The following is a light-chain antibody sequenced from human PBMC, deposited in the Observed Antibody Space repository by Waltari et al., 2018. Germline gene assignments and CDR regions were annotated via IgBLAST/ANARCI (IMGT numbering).Light chain of an antibody. V-gene: IGKV1-39*01. J-gene: IGKJ2*02. CDR2: ETS. CDR1: QPIDY. Sequence: QMTQSPSSLSASVGDRVTITCRASQPIDYLSWYQHKPGEAPKLLIYETSTLQSGVPTRFSGSKFGTTFILTISSLQPEDFATYFCQPNYDTPRTFGQGTKVDIK. CDR3: QPNYDTPRT.